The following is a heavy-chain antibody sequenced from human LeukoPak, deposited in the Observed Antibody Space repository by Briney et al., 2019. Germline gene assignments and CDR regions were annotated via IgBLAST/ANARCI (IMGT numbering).Heavy chain of an antibody. J-gene: IGHJ6*03. V-gene: IGHV4-59*01. CDR1: GGSISSYY. Sequence: PSETLSLTCTVSGGSISSYYWSWIRQPPGKGLKWIGNIYYSGYTTYSPSLRSRVTISVDTSKNQFSLKLSSVTAADTAVYYCARETSQKGAHYMDVWGKGTTITISS. CDR2: IYYSGYT. CDR3: ARETSQKGAHYMDV. D-gene: IGHD3-16*01.